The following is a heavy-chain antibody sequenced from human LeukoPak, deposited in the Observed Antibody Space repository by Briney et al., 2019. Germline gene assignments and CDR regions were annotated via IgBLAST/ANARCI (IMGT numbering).Heavy chain of an antibody. J-gene: IGHJ4*02. CDR3: ARDTYYYDSSGFPLWY. Sequence: SETLSLTCTVSGGSISSSSYYWGWIRQPPGKGLEWIGSFYYSGSTYYNPSLKSRVTISVDTSKNQLSLKLSSVTAADTAVYYCARDTYYYDSSGFPLWYWGQGTLVTVSS. CDR1: GGSISSSSYY. D-gene: IGHD3-22*01. CDR2: FYYSGST. V-gene: IGHV4-39*02.